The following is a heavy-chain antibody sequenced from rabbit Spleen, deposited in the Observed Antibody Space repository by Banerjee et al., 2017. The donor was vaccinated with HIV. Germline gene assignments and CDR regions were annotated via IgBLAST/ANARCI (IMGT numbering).Heavy chain of an antibody. D-gene: IGHD2-1*01. J-gene: IGHJ4*01. CDR3: ARSGADYGVYALNL. V-gene: IGHV1S45*01. Sequence: QEHLKESGGGLVQPGGSLTLTCTASGVSFSFSSYMCWVRQAPGKGLEWIACIDTNDGDTDYANWPKGRFTISKSSSTTVTLLMTSVTAADTATYFCARSGADYGVYALNLWGQGTLVTVS. CDR1: GVSFSFSSY. CDR2: IDTNDGDT.